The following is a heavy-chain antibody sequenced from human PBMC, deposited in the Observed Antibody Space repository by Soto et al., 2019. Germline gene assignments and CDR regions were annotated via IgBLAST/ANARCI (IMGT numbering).Heavy chain of an antibody. D-gene: IGHD6-6*01. J-gene: IGHJ4*02. Sequence: TLSLTCAVSGGSISSGGYSWSWIRQPPGKGLEWLALIYWDDDKRYSSSLNSRLTITKDTSKNQVVLTMTNMDPVDTATYYCAHSRPPRRLDYWGQGTLVTVSS. V-gene: IGHV2-5*08. CDR3: AHSRPPRRLDY. CDR2: IYWDDDK. CDR1: GGSISSGGYS.